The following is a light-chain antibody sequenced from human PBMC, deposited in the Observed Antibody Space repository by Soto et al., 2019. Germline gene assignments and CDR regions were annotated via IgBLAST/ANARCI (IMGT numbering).Light chain of an antibody. J-gene: IGKJ1*01. CDR1: QGISSW. V-gene: IGKV1-12*01. CDR2: AAS. CDR3: QQGNSFPWT. Sequence: DIQMTQSPSSVSASVGDRVTITCRASQGISSWLAWYQQKPGKAPKFLIYAASTLQSGVPSRFSGSVSGTDFTLTISSLQAEDSETYFCQQGNSFPWTFGQGTKGEIK.